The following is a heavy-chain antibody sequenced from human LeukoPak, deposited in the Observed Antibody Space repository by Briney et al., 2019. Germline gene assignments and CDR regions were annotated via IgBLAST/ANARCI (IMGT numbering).Heavy chain of an antibody. Sequence: GGSLRLSCAASGFSFSSYAMSWVRQAPGKGLEWVSAISGSGGSTYYADSVKGRFTISRDNSKNTLYLQMNSLRAEDTAVYYCAKVQYSSGWYGGWFDPWGQGTLVTVSS. CDR3: AKVQYSSGWYGGWFDP. D-gene: IGHD6-19*01. V-gene: IGHV3-23*01. CDR1: GFSFSSYA. J-gene: IGHJ5*02. CDR2: ISGSGGST.